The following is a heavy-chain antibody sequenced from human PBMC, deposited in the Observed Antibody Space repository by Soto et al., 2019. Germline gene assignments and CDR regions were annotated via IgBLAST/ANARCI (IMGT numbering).Heavy chain of an antibody. CDR1: GGSFSGYY. D-gene: IGHD4-17*01. CDR2: INHSGST. Sequence: KASETLSLTCAVYGGSFSGYYWSWIRQPPGKGLEWIGEINHSGSTNYNPSLKSRVTISVDTSKNQFSLKLSSVTAADTAVYYCARXRATVTAYYYYYYGMDVWGQGTTVTVSS. J-gene: IGHJ6*02. CDR3: ARXRATVTAYYYYYYGMDV. V-gene: IGHV4-34*01.